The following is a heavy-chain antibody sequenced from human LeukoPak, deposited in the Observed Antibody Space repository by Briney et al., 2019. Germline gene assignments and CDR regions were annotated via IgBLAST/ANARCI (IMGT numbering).Heavy chain of an antibody. CDR1: GYIFTSYG. V-gene: IGHV1-18*01. J-gene: IGHJ3*02. D-gene: IGHD3-10*01. CDR2: ITPYNGNT. Sequence: GASVKVSCKASGYIFTSYGVSWVRQALGQGLEWMGWITPYNGNTNYAQKFQGRVTMTTEISTRTAYMELQSLRSDDTAVYYCARVGVGSISHAFDIWGQGTMVTVSS. CDR3: ARVGVGSISHAFDI.